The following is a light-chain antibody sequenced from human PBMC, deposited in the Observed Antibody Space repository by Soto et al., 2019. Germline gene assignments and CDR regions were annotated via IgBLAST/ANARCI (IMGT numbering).Light chain of an antibody. CDR3: SSYTSSITPYV. CDR2: GVS. Sequence: QSALTQPASVSGSPGQSITISCTGTITDIVAYNYVSWYQQHPGKAPKLLIYGVSSRPSGVSNRFSGSKSGNAAYLTISGLQADDEAEYYCSSYTSSITPYVFGTGTKVTVL. CDR1: ITDIVAYNY. V-gene: IGLV2-14*01. J-gene: IGLJ1*01.